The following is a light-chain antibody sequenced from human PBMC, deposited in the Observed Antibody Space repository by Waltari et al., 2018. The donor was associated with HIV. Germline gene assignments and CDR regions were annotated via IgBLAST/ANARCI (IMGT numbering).Light chain of an antibody. Sequence: QSALTQPASVSASPGQSITISCTGTSSDVGNYNVVSWHRQFPDKAPQLLIFEVNKRPSVVSTRFSGSKSGNSASLTIPGLLADDEADYYCCSYAGGNSYVFGTGTKVTVL. CDR2: EVN. CDR1: SSDVGNYNV. J-gene: IGLJ1*01. V-gene: IGLV2-23*02. CDR3: CSYAGGNSYV.